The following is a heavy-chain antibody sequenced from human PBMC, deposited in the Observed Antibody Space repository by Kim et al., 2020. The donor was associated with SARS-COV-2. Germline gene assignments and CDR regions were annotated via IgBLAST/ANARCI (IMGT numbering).Heavy chain of an antibody. CDR2: GNT. D-gene: IGHD3-10*01. J-gene: IGHJ4*02. V-gene: IGHV1-18*01. Sequence: GNTNYAQKLQGRVTMTTDTSTSTAYMELRSLRSDDTAVYYCARDRAWFDYWGQGTLVTVSS. CDR3: ARDRAWFDY.